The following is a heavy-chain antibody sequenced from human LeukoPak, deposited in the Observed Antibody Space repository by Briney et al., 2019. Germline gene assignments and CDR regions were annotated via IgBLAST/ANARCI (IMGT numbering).Heavy chain of an antibody. CDR3: ARDDSSSWYGGAFDI. V-gene: IGHV3-21*01. CDR2: ISSSSSYI. CDR1: GFTFSSYS. Sequence: GGSLRLSCAASGFTFSSYSMNWVRQAPGKGLEWVSSISSSSSYIYYADSVKGRFTISRDNAKNSLYLQMNSLRAEDTAVYYCARDDSSSWYGGAFDIWGQGTMVTVSS. J-gene: IGHJ3*02. D-gene: IGHD6-13*01.